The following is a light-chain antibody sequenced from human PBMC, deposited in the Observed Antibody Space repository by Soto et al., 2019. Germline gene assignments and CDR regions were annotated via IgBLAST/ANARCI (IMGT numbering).Light chain of an antibody. Sequence: DIQMTQSPSTLSASVGDRVTITCRARERINAWVAWYQQKPGEAPKLLIYRASTSQSGVPSRFSGGGYGTTFTLSITSLQPDDFATYYCQQYSSYPWTFGQGTEVEL. CDR2: RAS. CDR3: QQYSSYPWT. V-gene: IGKV1-5*03. J-gene: IGKJ1*01. CDR1: ERINAW.